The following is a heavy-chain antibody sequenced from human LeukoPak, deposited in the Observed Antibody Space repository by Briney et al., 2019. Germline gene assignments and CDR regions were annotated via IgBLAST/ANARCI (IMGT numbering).Heavy chain of an antibody. Sequence: GRSLRLSCAASGFTFSSYAMHWVRQAPGKGLEWVAVISYDGSNKYYADSVKGRFTISRDNSKNTLYLQMNSLRAEDTAVYYCARDLVGGGAAGPYGSYWYFDLWGRGTLVTVSS. CDR3: ARDLVGGGAAGPYGSYWYFDL. V-gene: IGHV3-30-3*01. CDR1: GFTFSSYA. D-gene: IGHD6-13*01. CDR2: ISYDGSNK. J-gene: IGHJ2*01.